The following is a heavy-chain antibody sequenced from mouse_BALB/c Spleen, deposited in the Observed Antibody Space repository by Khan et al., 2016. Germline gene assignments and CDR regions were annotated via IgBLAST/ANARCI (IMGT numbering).Heavy chain of an antibody. CDR2: LNTHSGVP. CDR1: GYTFTTAC. Sequence: QIQLVESGPELKKPGETVRISCTASGYTFTTACMQWVQKMPGKGLKWIGWLNTHSGVPKYASDFKGRFAFPFATSVSVAYLQITNPKHEDTATYCGARSYSSYALDYWGQGTSVTVSS. D-gene: IGHD2-12*01. V-gene: IGHV9-4*02. CDR3: ARSYSSYALDY. J-gene: IGHJ4*01.